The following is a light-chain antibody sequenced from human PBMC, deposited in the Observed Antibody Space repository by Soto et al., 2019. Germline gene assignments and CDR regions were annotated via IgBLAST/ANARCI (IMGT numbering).Light chain of an antibody. CDR3: QVWDSNSGAV. Sequence: SYELTQPPSVSVAPGQTAIITCGGDNLHTKNVHWYQQRPGQAPVLVINDDDDRPSGIPERVSGSNSGNLATLTLSRVEARDEADYFCQVWDSNSGAVFGGGTKVTVL. CDR2: DDD. V-gene: IGLV3-21*02. J-gene: IGLJ2*01. CDR1: NLHTKN.